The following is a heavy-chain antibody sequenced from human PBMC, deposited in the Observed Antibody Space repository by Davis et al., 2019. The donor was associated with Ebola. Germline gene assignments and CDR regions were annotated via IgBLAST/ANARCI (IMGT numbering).Heavy chain of an antibody. Sequence: PGGSLRLSYAASGFTFSSYTMNWVRQAPGKGLEWVSYIGTRGDPTVYADSVKGRFTVSRDDANNSLSLLMNSLRDEDTAIYYCVRDYLFALDIWGQGTMVTVSS. J-gene: IGHJ3*02. CDR1: GFTFSSYT. CDR2: IGTRGDPT. V-gene: IGHV3-48*02. CDR3: VRDYLFALDI.